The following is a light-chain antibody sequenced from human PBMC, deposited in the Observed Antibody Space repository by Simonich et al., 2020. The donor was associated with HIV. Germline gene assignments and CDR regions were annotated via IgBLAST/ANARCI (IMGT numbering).Light chain of an antibody. CDR2: AAS. J-gene: IGKJ2*01. CDR3: QQYNSYSKGYI. CDR1: QGISNF. V-gene: IGKV1-27*01. Sequence: DIQMTQSPSSLSASVGDRVTITCRASQGISNFLAWYQQKPGKVPKLLIYAASTLQSGVPSRFSGSGSGTEFTLTISSLQPDDFGTYYCQQYNSYSKGYIFGQGTKLEIK.